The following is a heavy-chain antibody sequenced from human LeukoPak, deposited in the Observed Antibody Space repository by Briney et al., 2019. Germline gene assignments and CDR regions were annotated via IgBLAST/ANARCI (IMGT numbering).Heavy chain of an antibody. V-gene: IGHV4-59*01. CDR2: IYYSGTT. CDR3: ARASRYYYDRSGSYTFYFDY. D-gene: IGHD3-22*01. CDR1: GGSLSIYY. J-gene: IGHJ4*02. Sequence: SETLSLTCTVSGGSLSIYYWSWLRQSPGKGLEWIGNIYYSGTTNYNPSLTSRVSISVDTSKTQFSLRLSSVTAADTAVYYCARASRYYYDRSGSYTFYFDYWGQGTLLTVSS.